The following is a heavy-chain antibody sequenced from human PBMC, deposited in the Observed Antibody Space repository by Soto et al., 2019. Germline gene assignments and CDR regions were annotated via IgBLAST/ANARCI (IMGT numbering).Heavy chain of an antibody. Sequence: SVKVSCKASGGTFSRYTITWVRQAPGQGLEWMGGITPMFGTPNYAQKFQGRVTITADDSTSTAYMELSSLRSEDTAMYYCARDGTLYDSSAYYYLYWGQGTLVTFSS. D-gene: IGHD3-22*01. V-gene: IGHV1-69*13. CDR3: ARDGTLYDSSAYYYLY. CDR1: GGTFSRYT. CDR2: ITPMFGTP. J-gene: IGHJ4*02.